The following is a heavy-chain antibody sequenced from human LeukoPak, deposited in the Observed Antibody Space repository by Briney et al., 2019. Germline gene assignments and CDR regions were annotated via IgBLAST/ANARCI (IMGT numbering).Heavy chain of an antibody. D-gene: IGHD3-22*01. CDR3: AREVGGYVDY. Sequence: SETLSLTCTVSVGPISSYYWSWIRQPPGKGLEWIGYIYYSGSTNYNPSLKSRVTISVDTSKNQFSLKLSSVTAADTAVYYCAREVGGYVDYWGQGTLVTVSS. V-gene: IGHV4-59*01. CDR2: IYYSGST. J-gene: IGHJ4*02. CDR1: VGPISSYY.